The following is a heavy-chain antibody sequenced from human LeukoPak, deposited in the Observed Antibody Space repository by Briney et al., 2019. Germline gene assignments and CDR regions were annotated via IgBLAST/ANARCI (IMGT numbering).Heavy chain of an antibody. V-gene: IGHV1-46*01. Sequence: GASVKVSRKASGYTFTSYYMHWVRQARGQGLEWMGIINPSGGSTSYAQKFQGRVTMTRDTSTSTVYMELSSLRSEDTAVYYCARDQRGGGSGSYYVFHYYGMDVWGQGTTVTVSS. D-gene: IGHD3-10*01. CDR2: INPSGGST. CDR1: GYTFTSYY. J-gene: IGHJ6*02. CDR3: ARDQRGGGSGSYYVFHYYGMDV.